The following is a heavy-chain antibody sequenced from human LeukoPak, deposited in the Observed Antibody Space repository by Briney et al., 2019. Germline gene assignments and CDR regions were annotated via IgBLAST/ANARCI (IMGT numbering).Heavy chain of an antibody. CDR3: ARPYNYGPGGAFDI. CDR1: GGSISSYY. CDR2: IYYSDST. V-gene: IGHV4-59*01. J-gene: IGHJ3*02. D-gene: IGHD5-18*01. Sequence: PSETLSLTCTVSGGSISSYYWNWIRQPPGKGLEWIGYIYYSDSTNYNPSLKSRVTISVDTSKNQFSLKLSSVTAADTAVYYCARPYNYGPGGAFDIWGQGTMVTVSS.